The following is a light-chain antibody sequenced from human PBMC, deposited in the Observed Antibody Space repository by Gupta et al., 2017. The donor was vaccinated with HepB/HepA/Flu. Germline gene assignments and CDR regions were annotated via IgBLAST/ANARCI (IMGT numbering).Light chain of an antibody. J-gene: IGKJ1*01. CDR2: WAS. Sequence: DIVMTPSPDSLAVSLVERATITCKSSQSVLYSSNNKNYLAWYQQKPGQPPKLLIYWASTRESGVPDRFSGSGSGTDFTLTISSLQAEDVAVYYCQQYYSTPTWTFGQGTKWKSN. CDR3: QQYYSTPTWT. V-gene: IGKV4-1*01. CDR1: QSVLYSSNNKNY.